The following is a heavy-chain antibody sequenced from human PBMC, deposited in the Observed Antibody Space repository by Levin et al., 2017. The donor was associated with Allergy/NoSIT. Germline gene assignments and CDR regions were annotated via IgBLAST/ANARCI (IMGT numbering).Heavy chain of an antibody. Sequence: SLSTSGVGVGWLRQPPGKTLEWLALIYWDDDKRYSPSLRSRLTINKDTSKNQVVFTMTNMDPEDTATYYCAHRFWDQLVKDAVNWFGPWGQGILVTVSS. CDR1: SLSTSGVG. V-gene: IGHV2-5*02. CDR3: AHRFWDQLVKDAVNWFGP. D-gene: IGHD6-6*01. J-gene: IGHJ5*02. CDR2: IYWDDDK.